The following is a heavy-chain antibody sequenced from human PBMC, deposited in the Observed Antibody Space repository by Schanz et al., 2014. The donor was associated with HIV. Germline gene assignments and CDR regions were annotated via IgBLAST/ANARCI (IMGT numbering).Heavy chain of an antibody. Sequence: QVQLVESGGGVVQPGRSLRLSCAASGFTFSSYGMHWVRQAPGKGLEWVSVISYDGSNKYYADSVKGRFTISRDNSKNRVFLQINSLRAEDSAVYYSAKARITVTTGVPYYYYGMDVWGQGTTVTVSS. J-gene: IGHJ6*02. CDR1: GFTFSSYG. CDR2: ISYDGSNK. D-gene: IGHD1-7*01. V-gene: IGHV3-30*18. CDR3: AKARITVTTGVPYYYYGMDV.